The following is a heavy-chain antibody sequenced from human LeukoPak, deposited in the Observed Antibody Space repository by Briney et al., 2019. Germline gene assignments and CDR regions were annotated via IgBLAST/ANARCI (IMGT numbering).Heavy chain of an antibody. CDR3: ARDRVSSGWDHDY. CDR1: GFTFSSYW. CDR2: IKQDGSEK. V-gene: IGHV3-7*01. J-gene: IGHJ4*02. Sequence: GGSLRLSCAASGFTFSSYWMSWVRQAPGKGLEWVANIKQDGSEKYYVDSVKGRFTISRDNSKNSLYLQMNSLRAEDTAVYYCARDRVSSGWDHDYWGQGTLVTVSS. D-gene: IGHD6-19*01.